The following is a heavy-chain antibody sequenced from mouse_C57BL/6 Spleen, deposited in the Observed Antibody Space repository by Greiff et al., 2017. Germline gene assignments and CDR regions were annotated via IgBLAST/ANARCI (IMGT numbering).Heavy chain of an antibody. CDR2: IDPETGGT. Sequence: VKLMESGAELVRPGASVTLSCKASGYTFTDYEMHWVKQTPVHGLAWIGAIDPETGGTAYNQKFKGKAILTADKSSSSAYMELRSLTSEDSAVYYCTRPAGSSSWFAYWGQGTLVTVSA. CDR3: TRPAGSSSWFAY. J-gene: IGHJ3*01. D-gene: IGHD1-1*01. V-gene: IGHV1-15*01. CDR1: GYTFTDYE.